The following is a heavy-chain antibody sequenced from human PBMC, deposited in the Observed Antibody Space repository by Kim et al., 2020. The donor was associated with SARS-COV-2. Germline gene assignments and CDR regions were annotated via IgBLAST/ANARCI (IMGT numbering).Heavy chain of an antibody. CDR3: ARDDRAATSDC. Sequence: GGSLRLSSTGSRFPFSSYWISWVRQAPGKGLEWVANINQDGSGKYYVDSVKGRFTISRDNAKNSVYLHMDSLRAEDTGVYYCARDDRAATSDCWGQGTLVTVSS. D-gene: IGHD3-22*01. CDR1: RFPFSSYW. CDR2: INQDGSGK. J-gene: IGHJ4*02. V-gene: IGHV3-7*01.